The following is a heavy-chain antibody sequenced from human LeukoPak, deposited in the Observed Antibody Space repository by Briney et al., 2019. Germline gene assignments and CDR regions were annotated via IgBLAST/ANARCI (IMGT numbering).Heavy chain of an antibody. J-gene: IGHJ4*02. Sequence: SETLSLTCTVSGYSISSGYYWGWIRQPPGKGLEWIGSIYHSGSTYYNPSLKSRVTISVDTSKNQFSLKLSSVTAADTAVYYCARIPRRFGELLGFDYWGQGTLVTVSS. CDR3: ARIPRRFGELLGFDY. CDR1: GYSISSGYY. V-gene: IGHV4-38-2*02. D-gene: IGHD3-10*01. CDR2: IYHSGST.